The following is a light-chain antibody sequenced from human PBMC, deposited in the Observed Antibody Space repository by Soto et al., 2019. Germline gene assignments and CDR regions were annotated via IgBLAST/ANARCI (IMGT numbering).Light chain of an antibody. V-gene: IGKV1-5*03. CDR3: QHYNSYSEA. CDR1: QSIDNW. J-gene: IGKJ1*01. Sequence: DIQMTQSPSSLFASVGDRVTITCRASQSIDNWLAWYQQKPGKAPKLLIYKASSVESGVPSRFYGSGSGTELSITISSMQPDDFATYYCQHYNSYSEAFGQGTKV. CDR2: KAS.